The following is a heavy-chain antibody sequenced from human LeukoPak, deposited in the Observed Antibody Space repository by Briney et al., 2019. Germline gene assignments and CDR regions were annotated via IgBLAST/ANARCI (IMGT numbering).Heavy chain of an antibody. CDR1: GFTFSSYS. D-gene: IGHD2-2*01. CDR2: VSSSSSYI. CDR3: ASGCSSTSCYRGRDY. Sequence: GGSLRLSCAASGFTFSSYSMNWVRQAPGKGLEWVSSVSSSSSYIYYADSVKGRFTISRDNAKNSLYLQMNSLRAEDTAVYYCASGCSSTSCYRGRDYWGQATLVTVSS. V-gene: IGHV3-21*01. J-gene: IGHJ4*02.